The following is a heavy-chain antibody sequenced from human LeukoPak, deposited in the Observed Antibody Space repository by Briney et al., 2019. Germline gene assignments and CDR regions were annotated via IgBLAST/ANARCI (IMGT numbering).Heavy chain of an antibody. CDR2: IYTSGST. Sequence: SETLSLTCTVSGGSIGSYYWSWIRQPAGKGLEWIGRIYTSGSTNYNPSLKSRVTMSVDTSKNQFSLKLSSVTAADTAVYYCARGGSMVRGVIFYFDYWGQGTLVTVSS. V-gene: IGHV4-4*07. CDR3: ARGGSMVRGVIFYFDY. J-gene: IGHJ4*02. D-gene: IGHD3-10*01. CDR1: GGSIGSYY.